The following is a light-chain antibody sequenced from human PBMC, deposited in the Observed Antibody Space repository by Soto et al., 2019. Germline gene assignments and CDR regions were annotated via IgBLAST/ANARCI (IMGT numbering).Light chain of an antibody. CDR2: GAS. V-gene: IGKV3-15*01. Sequence: EIVMTQSPATLSVSPGERATLSCRASQSVSSNLAWYQQQPGQAPRLLIYGASTRATGIPARFSGSGSGTEFTLTISSLQSEDFAVYYCQQYNNWPPYTFGQGTTLEIK. CDR1: QSVSSN. CDR3: QQYNNWPPYT. J-gene: IGKJ2*01.